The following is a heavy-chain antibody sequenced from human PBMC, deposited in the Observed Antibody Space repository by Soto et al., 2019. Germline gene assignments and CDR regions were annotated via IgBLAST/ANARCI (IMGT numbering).Heavy chain of an antibody. J-gene: IGHJ4*02. CDR3: STGAGWLRLASRF. Sequence: PSETLYLTCAVYGGSFGGYYWSWIRQPPGKGLEWIGEINYSGSTNYNPSLRSRVSISVDTSKNQFSLKLSSLTAADTAIYYCSTGAGWLRLASRFWCQGTLVTVSS. D-gene: IGHD5-12*01. CDR2: INYSGST. CDR1: GGSFGGYY. V-gene: IGHV4-34*01.